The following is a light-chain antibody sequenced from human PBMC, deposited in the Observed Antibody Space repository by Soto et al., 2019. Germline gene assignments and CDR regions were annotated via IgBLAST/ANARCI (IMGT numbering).Light chain of an antibody. J-gene: IGKJ3*01. CDR3: QQRSIWPFT. V-gene: IGKV3-11*01. Sequence: EIVLTQSPATLSLSPGERATLSCRASQSAGSYLAWYQQKPGQAPRLLIYDASNTATGIPARFSGSGSGTDFTLTISSLEPEDFAVYYCQQRSIWPFTFGPGTKVDIK. CDR2: DAS. CDR1: QSAGSY.